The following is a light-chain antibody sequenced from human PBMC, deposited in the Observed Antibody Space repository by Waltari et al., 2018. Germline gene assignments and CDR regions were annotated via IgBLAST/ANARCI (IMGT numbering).Light chain of an antibody. CDR3: SSYMDTTTLEL. V-gene: IGLV2-14*03. CDR2: DVT. Sequence: QSALTQPASVSGSPGQSITISCTGTRSDVGSYNYDSCYQQHPGKAPKLIIYDVTNRPSGVSNRFSGSKSGNTASLTISGLQAEDEADYYCSSYMDTTTLELFGGGTSLTVL. J-gene: IGLJ2*01. CDR1: RSDVGSYNY.